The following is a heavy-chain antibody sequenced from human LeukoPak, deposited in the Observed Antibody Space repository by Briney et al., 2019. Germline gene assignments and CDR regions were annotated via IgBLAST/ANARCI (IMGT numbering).Heavy chain of an antibody. CDR1: GYTLTSYG. Sequence: ASVKVSCKASGYTLTSYGISWVRQAPGQGLEWMGWISAYNGNTNYAQKLQGRVTMTTDTSTSTAYMELRSLRSDDTAVYYCARDAGNYYDSSGYDPWGQGTLVTVSS. CDR3: ARDAGNYYDSSGYDP. V-gene: IGHV1-18*01. J-gene: IGHJ5*02. CDR2: ISAYNGNT. D-gene: IGHD3-22*01.